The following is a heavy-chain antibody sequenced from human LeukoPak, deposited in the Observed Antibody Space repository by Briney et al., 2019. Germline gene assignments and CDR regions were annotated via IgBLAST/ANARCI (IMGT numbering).Heavy chain of an antibody. J-gene: IGHJ4*02. CDR3: ARANFLYCSSTTCLFDY. D-gene: IGHD2-2*01. Sequence: GASVKVSCKASGYTFTDYYMHWVRQAPGQGFEWMGWINPNDGDTNYAQKFQGRVTMTRDTSISTAHMKVSRLRSDDTAVYYCARANFLYCSSTTCLFDYWGQGTLATVSS. V-gene: IGHV1-2*02. CDR2: INPNDGDT. CDR1: GYTFTDYY.